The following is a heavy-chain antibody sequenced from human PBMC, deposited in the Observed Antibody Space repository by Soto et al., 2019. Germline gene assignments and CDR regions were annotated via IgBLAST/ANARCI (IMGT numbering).Heavy chain of an antibody. V-gene: IGHV4-59*01. CDR1: GASISTYY. Sequence: QVQLQESGPGLVKPSETLSLTCTVSGASISTYYWSWIRQPPGKGLEWIGYMSYSGSTNYNPSLRRRVTTSVDTSKNQISLKLSSVTAADTVVYYCARVCSGDSCYFHFYYGMNVWGQGTTVTVSS. D-gene: IGHD2-15*01. CDR2: MSYSGST. CDR3: ARVCSGDSCYFHFYYGMNV. J-gene: IGHJ6*02.